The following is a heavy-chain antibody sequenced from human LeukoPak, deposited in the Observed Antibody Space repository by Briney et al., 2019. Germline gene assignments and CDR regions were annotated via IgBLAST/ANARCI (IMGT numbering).Heavy chain of an antibody. CDR1: GFTFSDYG. Sequence: GGSLRLSCAGAGFTFSDYGMHWVRQAPGQGLEWVAVISYEAGSMYYGDSVKGRFTISRDNSRNALFLQMNSLSPDDTAVYFCAKEGTPQISTWYDNWGQGTLVTVSS. V-gene: IGHV3-30*18. J-gene: IGHJ4*02. CDR2: ISYEAGSM. CDR3: AKEGTPQISTWYDN. D-gene: IGHD2-2*01.